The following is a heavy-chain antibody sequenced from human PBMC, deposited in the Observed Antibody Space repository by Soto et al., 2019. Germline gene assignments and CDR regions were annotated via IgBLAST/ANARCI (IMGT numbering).Heavy chain of an antibody. J-gene: IGHJ4*02. V-gene: IGHV3-30*18. D-gene: IGHD3-16*01. Sequence: GGSLRLSCAASGFTFSSYGMHWVRQAPGKGLEWVAVISYDGSNKYYADSVKGRFTISRDNSRNTLYLQMNSLRAEDTAVYYCAKDRGLMTTFSYYFDYWGQGALVTVSS. CDR2: ISYDGSNK. CDR1: GFTFSSYG. CDR3: AKDRGLMTTFSYYFDY.